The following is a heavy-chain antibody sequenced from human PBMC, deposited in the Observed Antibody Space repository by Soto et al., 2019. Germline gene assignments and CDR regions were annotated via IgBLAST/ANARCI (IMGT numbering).Heavy chain of an antibody. D-gene: IGHD7-27*01. V-gene: IGHV1-46*01. CDR3: ARVTNWGFLSY. Sequence: QVQLVQSGAEVKKPGASVQVSCKASGYTFTSYYMHWVRQAPGQGLEWMGIINPSGGSTSYAQKCQGRVTITRDTSTSTVYLELSSLRSEDTAVYYCARVTNWGFLSYWGQGTLFTVYS. CDR2: INPSGGST. J-gene: IGHJ4*02. CDR1: GYTFTSYY.